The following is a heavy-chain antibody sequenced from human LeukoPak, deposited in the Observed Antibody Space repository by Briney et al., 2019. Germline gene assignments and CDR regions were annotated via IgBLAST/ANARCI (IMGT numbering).Heavy chain of an antibody. D-gene: IGHD3-16*02. CDR1: GFTFSNYA. Sequence: GGSLRLSCAASGFTFSNYAMSWVRQAPGKGLEWVSGTTGSGSSTYYADSVKGRFIISRDNSENTLSLRMNSLRAEDTAVYYCGKVKDIMLTGGGLIVTPYYMDVWGTGTTVTVSS. V-gene: IGHV3-23*01. J-gene: IGHJ6*03. CDR2: TTGSGSST. CDR3: GKVKDIMLTGGGLIVTPYYMDV.